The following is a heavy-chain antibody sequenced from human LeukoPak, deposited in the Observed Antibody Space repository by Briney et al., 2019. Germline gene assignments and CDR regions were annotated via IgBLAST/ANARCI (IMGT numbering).Heavy chain of an antibody. D-gene: IGHD2-15*01. CDR1: GYTFTGYY. V-gene: IGHV1-2*02. J-gene: IGHJ6*03. CDR3: ARRSCSGGSCYPLSRYYMDV. CDR2: INPNSGGT. Sequence: ASVKVSCKASGYTFTGYYMHWVRQAPGQGLEWMGWINPNSGGTNYAQKFQGRVTMTRDTSISTAYMELGRLRSDDTAVYYCARRSCSGGSCYPLSRYYMDVWGKGTTVTVSS.